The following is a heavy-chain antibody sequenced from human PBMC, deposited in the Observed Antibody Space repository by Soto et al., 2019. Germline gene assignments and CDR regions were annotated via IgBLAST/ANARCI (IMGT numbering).Heavy chain of an antibody. Sequence: NPSETLSLTCTVSGGSISSSSYYWGWIRQPPGKGLEWIGSIYYSGSTYYNPSLKSRVTISADTSTNQFSLKLSSVTAADTAVYYCVRRRASTPNWFDPWGQGTLVTVSS. CDR2: IYYSGST. CDR3: VRRRASTPNWFDP. J-gene: IGHJ5*02. V-gene: IGHV4-39*01. CDR1: GGSISSSSYY.